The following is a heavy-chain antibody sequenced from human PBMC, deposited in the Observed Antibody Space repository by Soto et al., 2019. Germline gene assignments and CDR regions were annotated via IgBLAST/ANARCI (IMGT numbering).Heavy chain of an antibody. CDR2: VYHRAST. CDR1: GASMTTGGFS. D-gene: IGHD3-22*01. V-gene: IGHV4-30-2*01. CDR3: ARGSVDTVDSSGFYEC. Sequence: PSETLSLTCAVSGASMTTGGFSWAWVRQPPGGGLEWIGHVYHRASTQYNPSLKGRVSISVDTSRSLFSLRLTSLTAADRAVYYCARGSVDTVDSSGFYECWGKGTPVTVSS. J-gene: IGHJ4*02.